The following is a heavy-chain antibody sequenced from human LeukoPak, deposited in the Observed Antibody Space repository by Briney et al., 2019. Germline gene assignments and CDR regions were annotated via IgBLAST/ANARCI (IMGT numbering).Heavy chain of an antibody. CDR3: ARDLKDDIFATDHAFDI. J-gene: IGHJ3*02. Sequence: ASVKVSCKASGGTFRSYAISWGRQAPGQGLEWMGGIIPIFGTANYAQKFQGRVTITADESTSTAYMELSSLRSEDTAVYYCARDLKDDIFATDHAFDIWGQGTMVTVSS. D-gene: IGHD3-9*01. CDR2: IIPIFGTA. V-gene: IGHV1-69*13. CDR1: GGTFRSYA.